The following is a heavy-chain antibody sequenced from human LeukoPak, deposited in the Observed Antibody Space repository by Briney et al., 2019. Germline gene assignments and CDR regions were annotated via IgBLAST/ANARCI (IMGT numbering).Heavy chain of an antibody. Sequence: GGSLRLSSAASGFTVSSNYMTWVRQAPGKGLEWVSVIYSAGSTYYADSVKGRFTISRDNSKNTLYLQMNSLRAEDTAVYYCARLSNRFGEPFMDVWGQGTTVTVSS. CDR2: IYSAGST. CDR1: GFTVSSNY. J-gene: IGHJ6*02. D-gene: IGHD3-10*01. V-gene: IGHV3-66*01. CDR3: ARLSNRFGEPFMDV.